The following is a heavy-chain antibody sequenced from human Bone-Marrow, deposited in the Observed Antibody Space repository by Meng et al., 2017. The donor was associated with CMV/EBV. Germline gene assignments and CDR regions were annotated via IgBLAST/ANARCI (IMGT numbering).Heavy chain of an antibody. CDR2: ISGSGGST. J-gene: IGHJ4*02. Sequence: GEPLKIPCSASGFTFSRYAMSWVRQAPGKGLEWVSGISGSGGSTYYADSVKGRFTISRDNSKNTLYLQMNSLRADDTAVYYCAKEDITIFGVAPIDYWGQGTLVTVSS. D-gene: IGHD3-3*01. CDR3: AKEDITIFGVAPIDY. V-gene: IGHV3-23*01. CDR1: GFTFSRYA.